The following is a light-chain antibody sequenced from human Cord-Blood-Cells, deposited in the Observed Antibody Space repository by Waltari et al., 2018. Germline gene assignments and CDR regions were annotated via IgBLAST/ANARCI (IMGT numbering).Light chain of an antibody. CDR2: SNN. CDR3: AAWDDSLNGPV. Sequence: QSVLTQPPSASGTPGQRVTIPCSGSSSNIGSNTVNWYQQLPGTAPKLLIYSNNPRPSGVPDLCSGPKSGTSASLAVSGLQSEDEADYYRAAWDDSLNGPVFGGGTKLTVL. CDR1: SSNIGSNT. V-gene: IGLV1-44*01. J-gene: IGLJ3*02.